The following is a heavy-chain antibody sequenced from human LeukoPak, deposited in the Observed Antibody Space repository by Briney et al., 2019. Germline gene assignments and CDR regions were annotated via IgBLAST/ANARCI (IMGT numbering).Heavy chain of an antibody. CDR2: IIPIFGTA. J-gene: IGHJ6*03. D-gene: IGHD6-13*01. CDR1: GGTFSSYA. Sequence: SVKVSCKASGGTFSSYAISWVRQAPGQGLEWMGGIIPIFGTANYAQKFQGRVTITADKSTSTAYMELSSLRSEDTAVYYCANTGYSSSWYRYYYYYMDVWGKGTTVTVSS. CDR3: ANTGYSSSWYRYYYYYMDV. V-gene: IGHV1-69*06.